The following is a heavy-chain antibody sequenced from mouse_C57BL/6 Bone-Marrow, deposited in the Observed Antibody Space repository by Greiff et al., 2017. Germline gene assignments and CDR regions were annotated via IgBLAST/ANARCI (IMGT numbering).Heavy chain of an antibody. Sequence: VKLQQPGAELVRPGSSVKLSCKASGYTFTSYWMDWVKQRPGQGLEWIGNIYPSDSETHYNQKFKDKATLSVDKSSSTAYMQLSLLTAEDSAVYYCARGLTGTEDYYAMDYWGQGTSVTVSS. CDR1: GYTFTSYW. CDR2: IYPSDSET. V-gene: IGHV1-61*01. CDR3: ARGLTGTEDYYAMDY. D-gene: IGHD4-1*01. J-gene: IGHJ4*01.